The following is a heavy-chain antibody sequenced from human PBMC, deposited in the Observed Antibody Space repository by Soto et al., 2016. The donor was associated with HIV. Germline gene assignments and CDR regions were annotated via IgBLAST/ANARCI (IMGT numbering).Heavy chain of an antibody. D-gene: IGHD6-13*01. V-gene: IGHV1-69*10. CDR2: IIPIANVV. CDR1: GGTFSNYA. Sequence: QVQLVQSGAEVKRPGSSVKVSCKTSGGTFSNYAISWVRQAPGQGLEWMGGIIPIANVVNYAQKFQGRVTLTADTSTNTAYMELSSLRSEDTAIYYCARGSNWYPLDFWGQGTLVTVSS. CDR3: ARGSNWYPLDF. J-gene: IGHJ4*02.